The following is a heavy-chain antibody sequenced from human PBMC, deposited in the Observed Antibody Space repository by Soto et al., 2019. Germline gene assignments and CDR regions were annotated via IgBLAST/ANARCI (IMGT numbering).Heavy chain of an antibody. CDR1: GLPFRSYA. CDR2: IRGSGGST. CDR3: AKATPFGVVTVTPIYYYYYGMDI. V-gene: IGHV3-23*01. Sequence: PGGSLILSCVASGLPFRSYAFSWVRQGPGKGLVWDSAIRGSGGSTKYGDTVLGRFTIDRDNSKNTLYQKMNSLRAEDTAVYYCAKATPFGVVTVTPIYYYYYGMDIWGRGTTVTVSS. D-gene: IGHD3-3*01. J-gene: IGHJ6*02.